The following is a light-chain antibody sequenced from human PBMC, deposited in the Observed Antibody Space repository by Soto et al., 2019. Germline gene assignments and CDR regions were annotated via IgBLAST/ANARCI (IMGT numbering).Light chain of an antibody. CDR3: SSYAGSTPSYV. V-gene: IGLV1-44*01. J-gene: IGLJ1*01. Sequence: QSVLTQPPSASGTPGQRVTISCSGSSSNIGPNTVNWYQQLPGTAPKLLIYTSNQRPSGVPDRFSGSKSGTSASLAISGLQSEDEADYYCSSYAGSTPSYVFGTGTKLTVL. CDR1: SSNIGPNT. CDR2: TSN.